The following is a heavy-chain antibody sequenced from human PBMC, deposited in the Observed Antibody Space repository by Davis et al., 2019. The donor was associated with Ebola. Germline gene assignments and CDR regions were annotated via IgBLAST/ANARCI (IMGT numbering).Heavy chain of an antibody. CDR2: ISGSGGST. Sequence: GESLKISCAASGFTFSSYAMSWVRQAPGKGLEWVSAISGSGGSTYYADSVKGRFTISRDNSKNTLYLQMNSLRAEDTAVYYCARHWAESRHPDESYYDILSYGMDVWGQGTTVTVSS. D-gene: IGHD3-9*01. CDR3: ARHWAESRHPDESYYDILSYGMDV. CDR1: GFTFSSYA. J-gene: IGHJ6*02. V-gene: IGHV3-23*01.